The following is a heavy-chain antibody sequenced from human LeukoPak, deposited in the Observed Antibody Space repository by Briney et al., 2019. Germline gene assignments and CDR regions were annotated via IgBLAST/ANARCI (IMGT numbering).Heavy chain of an antibody. V-gene: IGHV1-2*02. D-gene: IGHD6-19*01. CDR1: GYTFSGYY. Sequence: ASVKVSCKASGYTFSGYYMHWVRQAPGQGLEWMGWINPNSGGAKYAQKFQGRVTMTGDTAIGTAYMELSGLTSDDTAVYYCARGRGVAVTGTIDYWGQGTLVTVSS. J-gene: IGHJ4*02. CDR2: INPNSGGA. CDR3: ARGRGVAVTGTIDY.